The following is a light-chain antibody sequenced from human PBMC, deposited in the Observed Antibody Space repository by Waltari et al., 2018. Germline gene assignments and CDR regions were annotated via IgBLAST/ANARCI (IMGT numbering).Light chain of an antibody. CDR2: STN. CDR1: SSNIGSNP. CDR3: AAWDDSLNGYV. Sequence: QSVLTQPPSASGTPGQRVTVSCSGSSSNIGSNPVHWYQQLPATAPKLLIYSTNQRPSCVPDRFSGSKSGTSASLAISGLQSEDEADYYCAAWDDSLNGYVFGTGTKVTVL. V-gene: IGLV1-44*01. J-gene: IGLJ1*01.